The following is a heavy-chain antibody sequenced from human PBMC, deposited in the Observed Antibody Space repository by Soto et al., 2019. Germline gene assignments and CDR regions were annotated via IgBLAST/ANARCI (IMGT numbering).Heavy chain of an antibody. V-gene: IGHV1-3*01. J-gene: IGHJ4*02. Sequence: ASVKVSCKASGYTFTSYAMHWVRQAPGQRLEWMGWINAGNGNTKYSQKFQGRVTITRDTSASTAYMELSSLRSEDTAVDDGARDPGYSYADYWGQGTLVTVAS. D-gene: IGHD5-18*01. CDR2: INAGNGNT. CDR3: ARDPGYSYADY. CDR1: GYTFTSYA.